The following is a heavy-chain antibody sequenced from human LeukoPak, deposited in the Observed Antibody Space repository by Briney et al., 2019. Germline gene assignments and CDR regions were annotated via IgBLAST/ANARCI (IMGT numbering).Heavy chain of an antibody. CDR2: IYSGGST. V-gene: IGHV3-53*01. J-gene: IGHJ6*02. Sequence: GGSLRLSCAASGFTVSSNYMSWVRQAPGKGLEWVSVIYSGGSTYYADSVKGRFTISRDNSKNTLYLQVNSLRAEDTAVYYCARAQQLPYYYYGMDVWGQGTTVTVSS. CDR3: ARAQQLPYYYYGMDV. CDR1: GFTVSSNY. D-gene: IGHD6-13*01.